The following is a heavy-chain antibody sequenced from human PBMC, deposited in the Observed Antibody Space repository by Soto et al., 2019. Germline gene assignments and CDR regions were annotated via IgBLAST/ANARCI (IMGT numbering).Heavy chain of an antibody. D-gene: IGHD2-21*02. J-gene: IGHJ5*02. CDR3: ARSLGLVLTAPTGFDP. Sequence: QVQLVQSGAEVKKPGASVKVSCKASGYTFTSYGISWVRQAPGQGLEWMGWISAYNGNTNYAQKLQGRVTMTTDTSTSTAYRELRSLRTDDTAVYYCARSLGLVLTAPTGFDPWGQGTLVTVSS. CDR2: ISAYNGNT. CDR1: GYTFTSYG. V-gene: IGHV1-18*01.